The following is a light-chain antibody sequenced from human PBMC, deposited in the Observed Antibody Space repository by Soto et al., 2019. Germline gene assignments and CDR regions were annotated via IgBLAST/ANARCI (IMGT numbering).Light chain of an antibody. CDR1: SSDGGGYNF. Sequence: QSVLTQPPSASGSPGQSVTISCTGTSSDGGGYNFVSWYQQHPGKAPQLIIYEVTKRPSGVPDRFSGSKSGNTASLTVSGLQTEDEADYYCSSYAATNNYVFGSGTKVTVL. V-gene: IGLV2-8*01. CDR3: SSYAATNNYV. CDR2: EVT. J-gene: IGLJ1*01.